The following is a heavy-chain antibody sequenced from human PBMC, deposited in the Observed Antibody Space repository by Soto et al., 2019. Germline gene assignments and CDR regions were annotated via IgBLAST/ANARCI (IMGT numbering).Heavy chain of an antibody. J-gene: IGHJ6*02. CDR2: ISYDGSNK. CDR1: GFTFSSYG. CDR3: AKDPNEALLLWFGDRPRVTGTIYGMDV. V-gene: IGHV3-30*18. Sequence: QVQLVESGGGVVQPGRSLRLSCAASGFTFSSYGMHWVRQAPGKGLEWVAVISYDGSNKYYADSVKGRFTISRDNSKNTLYLQMNSLRAEDTAVYYCAKDPNEALLLWFGDRPRVTGTIYGMDVWGQGTTVTVSS. D-gene: IGHD3-10*01.